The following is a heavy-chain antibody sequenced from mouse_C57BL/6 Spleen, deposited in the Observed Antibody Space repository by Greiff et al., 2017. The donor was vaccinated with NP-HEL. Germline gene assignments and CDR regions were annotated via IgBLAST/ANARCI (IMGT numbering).Heavy chain of an antibody. D-gene: IGHD2-4*01. CDR3: AIGLYYFDY. J-gene: IGHJ2*01. Sequence: VQLQQSGAELVRPGASVKLSCKASGYTFTDYYINWVKQRPGQGLEWIARIYPGSGNTYYNEKFKGKATLTAEKSSSTAYMQLSSLTSEDSAVYFCAIGLYYFDYWGQGTTLTVSS. CDR2: IYPGSGNT. CDR1: GYTFTDYY. V-gene: IGHV1-76*01.